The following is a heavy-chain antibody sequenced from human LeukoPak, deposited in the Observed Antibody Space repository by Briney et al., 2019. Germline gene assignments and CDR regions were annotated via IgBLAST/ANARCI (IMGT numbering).Heavy chain of an antibody. CDR2: ISGSDSST. V-gene: IGHV3-23*01. CDR3: AKQRRQWLVHSLDY. CDR1: GFTFSSYA. D-gene: IGHD6-19*01. Sequence: PGGSLRLSCAASGFTFSSYAMSWVRQAPGRGLEWFSSISGSDSSTHYAASVKGRFTVSRDNSKNTLYLQMNSLRAEDTALYYCAKQRRQWLVHSLDYRGPGTLVTASS. J-gene: IGHJ4*02.